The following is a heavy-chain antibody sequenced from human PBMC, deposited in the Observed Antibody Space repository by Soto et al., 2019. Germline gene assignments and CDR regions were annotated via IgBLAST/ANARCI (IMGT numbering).Heavy chain of an antibody. CDR3: ARFSRGSSGLDY. Sequence: SETLSLTCTVSGGSISSGGYYWSWIRQHPGKGLEWIGYIYYSGSTYYNPSLKSRVTISVDTSKNQFSLKLSSVTAADTAVYYCARFSRGSSGLDYWGQGTLVTVSS. CDR2: IYYSGST. J-gene: IGHJ4*02. D-gene: IGHD3-22*01. V-gene: IGHV4-31*03. CDR1: GGSISSGGYY.